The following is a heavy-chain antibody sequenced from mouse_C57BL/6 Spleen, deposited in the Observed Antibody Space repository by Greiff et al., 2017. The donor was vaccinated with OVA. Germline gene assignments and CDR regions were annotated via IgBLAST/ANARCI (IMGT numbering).Heavy chain of an antibody. D-gene: IGHD1-1*01. Sequence: PGQGLEWIGMIHPNSGSTNYNEKFKSKATLTVDKSSSTAYMQLSSLTSEDSAVYYCAGSSLDYWGQGTTLTVSS. CDR2: IHPNSGST. CDR3: AGSSLDY. V-gene: IGHV1-64*01. J-gene: IGHJ2*01.